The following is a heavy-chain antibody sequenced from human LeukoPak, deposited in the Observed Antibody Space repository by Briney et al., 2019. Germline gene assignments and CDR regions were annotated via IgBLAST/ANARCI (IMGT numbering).Heavy chain of an antibody. D-gene: IGHD2-2*01. V-gene: IGHV4-59*01. CDR1: SGSFRTYY. J-gene: IGHJ3*02. CDR3: VKSNSRYQPWTLDI. Sequence: SETLSLTCTVSSGSFRTYYWSWIRQPPGKGLEWIGYIFYNGGTSYNPSLKSRVTISVDTSNNQLSLKVNSVTAADTAMYYCVKSNSRYQPWTLDIWGRGTMVTVSS. CDR2: IFYNGGT.